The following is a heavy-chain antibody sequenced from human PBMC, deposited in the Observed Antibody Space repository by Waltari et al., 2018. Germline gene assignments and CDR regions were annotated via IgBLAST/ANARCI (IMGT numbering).Heavy chain of an antibody. CDR2: MSGSVGRR. D-gene: IGHD1-7*01. CDR1: GFTFSSYA. J-gene: IGHJ5*02. Sequence: EVQLLESGGGLVQPGGSLRLSCAASGFTFSSYAMSWVRQAPGKGLEWGSAMSGSVGRRYCADYVKGRFTISRDNSKNTLYLQMNSLRAEDTAVYYCAKIRPRYNWNYGNWFDPWGQGTLVTVSS. V-gene: IGHV3-23*01. CDR3: AKIRPRYNWNYGNWFDP.